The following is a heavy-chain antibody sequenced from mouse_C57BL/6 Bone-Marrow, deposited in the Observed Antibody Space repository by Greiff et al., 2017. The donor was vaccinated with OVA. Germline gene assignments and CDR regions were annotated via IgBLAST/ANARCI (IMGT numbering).Heavy chain of an antibody. CDR3: ARGYYGSSYAMDY. Sequence: VKLVESDAELVKPGASVKISCKVSGYTFTDHTIHWMKQRPEQGLEWIGYIYPRDGSTKYNEKFKGKATLTADKSSSTAYMQLNSLTSEDSAVYFCARGYYGSSYAMDYWGQGTSVTVSS. D-gene: IGHD1-1*01. CDR2: IYPRDGST. CDR1: GYTFTDHT. V-gene: IGHV1-78*01. J-gene: IGHJ4*01.